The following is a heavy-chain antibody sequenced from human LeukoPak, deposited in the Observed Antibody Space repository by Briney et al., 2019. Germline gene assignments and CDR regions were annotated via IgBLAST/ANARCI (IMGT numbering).Heavy chain of an antibody. V-gene: IGHV3-23*01. CDR2: MSGDGRRT. Sequence: GGSLRLSCAASGFIFSNDDLNWVRQAPGKGLEWVAGMSGDGRRTDYAGSVKGRFTISRDNSRDTLSLQMNSLRVEDTGVYYCAKDLVSGSYYFFDYWGQGTLVTVSS. CDR1: GFIFSNDD. J-gene: IGHJ4*02. D-gene: IGHD3-10*01. CDR3: AKDLVSGSYYFFDY.